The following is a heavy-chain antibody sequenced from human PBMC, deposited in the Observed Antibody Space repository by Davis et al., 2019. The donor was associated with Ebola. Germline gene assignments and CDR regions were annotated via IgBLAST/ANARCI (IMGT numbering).Heavy chain of an antibody. CDR1: GGSSSGYY. Sequence: SETLSLTCALYGGSSSGYYWSWIRQPPGKGLEWIGEINHSGSTNYNPSLKSRVTISVDTSKNQFSLKLSSVTAADTAVYYCARLYYDFWFDPWGQGTLVTVSS. J-gene: IGHJ5*02. V-gene: IGHV4-34*01. CDR3: ARLYYDFWFDP. CDR2: INHSGST. D-gene: IGHD3-3*01.